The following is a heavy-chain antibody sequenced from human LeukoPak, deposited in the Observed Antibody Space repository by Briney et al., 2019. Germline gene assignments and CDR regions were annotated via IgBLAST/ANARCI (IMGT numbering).Heavy chain of an antibody. CDR2: IYYSGST. J-gene: IGHJ3*01. CDR1: GGSISSYY. V-gene: IGHV4-59*05. CDR3: ARQVADGGAQTA. D-gene: IGHD2-21*01. Sequence: SETLSLTCTVSGGSISSYYWSWIRQPAGKGLEWIGSIYYSGSTYYNPSLKSRVTISVDTSKNQFSLKLSSVTAADTAVYYCARQVADGGAQTAWGQGTMVTVSS.